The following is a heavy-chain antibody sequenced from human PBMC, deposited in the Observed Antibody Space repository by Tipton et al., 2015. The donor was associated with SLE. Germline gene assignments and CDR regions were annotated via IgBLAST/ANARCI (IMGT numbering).Heavy chain of an antibody. Sequence: SLRLSCAASGFTFSSYGMHWVRQAPGKGLEWVAFIRYDGSNKYYADSVKGRFTISRDNSKNTLYLQMNSLRAEDTAVYYCAKGGLGTWIPFDYWGQGTLVTVSS. D-gene: IGHD5-18*01. CDR1: GFTFSSYG. V-gene: IGHV3-30*02. J-gene: IGHJ4*02. CDR2: IRYDGSNK. CDR3: AKGGLGTWIPFDY.